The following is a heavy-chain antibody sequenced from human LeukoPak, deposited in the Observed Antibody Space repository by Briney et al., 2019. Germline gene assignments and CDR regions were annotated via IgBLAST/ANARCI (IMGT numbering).Heavy chain of an antibody. Sequence: GGSLRLSCAASGFTFSSYGMHWVRQAPGKGLEWVAVIWYDGNNKYYADSVKGRFTISRDNSKNTLYLQMNSLRAEDTAVYYCARGYSYGYFFYHYGMDVWGQGTTVTVSS. CDR3: ARGYSYGYFFYHYGMDV. V-gene: IGHV3-33*01. D-gene: IGHD5-18*01. CDR1: GFTFSSYG. J-gene: IGHJ6*02. CDR2: IWYDGNNK.